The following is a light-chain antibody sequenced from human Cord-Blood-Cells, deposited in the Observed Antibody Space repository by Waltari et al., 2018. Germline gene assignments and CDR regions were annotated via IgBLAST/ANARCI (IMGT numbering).Light chain of an antibody. CDR3: CSYAGSSTFV. Sequence: QSALTQPASVSGSPGQSITISCTGTSSDVGSYNIVSWYQKHPGKAPKLMIYEVSTRPSGVSNRFSGSKSGNTASLTISGLQAEDEADYYCCSYAGSSTFVFGTGTKVTVL. CDR1: SSDVGSYNI. J-gene: IGLJ1*01. V-gene: IGLV2-23*02. CDR2: EVS.